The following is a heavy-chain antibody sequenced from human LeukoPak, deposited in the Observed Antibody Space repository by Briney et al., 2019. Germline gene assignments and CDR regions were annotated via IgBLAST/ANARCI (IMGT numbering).Heavy chain of an antibody. CDR2: INHSGST. CDR3: ARGLSPRINMVRGVRAPCRRFFDY. J-gene: IGHJ4*02. CDR1: CGSFSGYY. D-gene: IGHD3-10*01. Sequence: SETLSLPRALYCGSFSGYYWRWIRQPPPKGLQWVGEINHSGSTNYNPSRKSRFNISVDTCKEQLSLELSSVTAADTAVYYSARGLSPRINMVRGVRAPCRRFFDYWGQGTLVTVSS. V-gene: IGHV4-34*01.